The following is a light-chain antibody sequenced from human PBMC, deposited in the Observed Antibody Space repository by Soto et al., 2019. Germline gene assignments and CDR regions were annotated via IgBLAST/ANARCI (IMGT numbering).Light chain of an antibody. V-gene: IGKV1-27*01. Sequence: DIQMTQSPSSLSTSGGDRVTITCRASQAISIYLAWYQQKPGKVPKLLIYAASTLQSGVPSRFSGSGSGTDFTLTISSLQPEDVATYYCQKYSGAPPTFGQGTKVEIK. J-gene: IGKJ1*01. CDR2: AAS. CDR3: QKYSGAPPT. CDR1: QAISIY.